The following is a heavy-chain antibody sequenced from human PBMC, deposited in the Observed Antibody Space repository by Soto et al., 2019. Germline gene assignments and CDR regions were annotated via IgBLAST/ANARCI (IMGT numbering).Heavy chain of an antibody. D-gene: IGHD3-10*01. CDR3: ANPSGYYFGLGSHDEASDM. V-gene: IGHV3-30*18. J-gene: IGHJ3*02. Sequence: PGGSLRLSCAASGFMFSGFGIHWVRQAPGKGLQWVAGISKDGSKKYYADSVKGRFTISRDNSKKTLYLQMNSLRAEDTAVYYCANPSGYYFGLGSHDEASDMWGQGTGVTV. CDR2: ISKDGSKK. CDR1: GFMFSGFG.